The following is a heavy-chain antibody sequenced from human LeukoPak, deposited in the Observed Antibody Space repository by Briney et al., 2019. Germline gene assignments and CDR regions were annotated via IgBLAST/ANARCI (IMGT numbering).Heavy chain of an antibody. J-gene: IGHJ6*03. Sequence: PGGSLRLSCVASEFTFSNYWLHWVRQAPGKGPVWVSRINSDGSNTIYADSVKGRFTISRDNAKNTVYLQMNSLRVEDTAIYYCARGGFGHNMDVRGKGTTVTVSS. CDR2: INSDGSNT. CDR3: ARGGFGHNMDV. D-gene: IGHD3-3*01. CDR1: EFTFSNYW. V-gene: IGHV3-74*01.